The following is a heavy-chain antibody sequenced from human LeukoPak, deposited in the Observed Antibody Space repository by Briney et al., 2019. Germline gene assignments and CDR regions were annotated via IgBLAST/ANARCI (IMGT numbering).Heavy chain of an antibody. Sequence: PGGSLRLSCAASGCTFSSYSMNWVRQAPGKGLEWVSSISSSSSYIYYADSVKGRFTISRDNRKNLLHLQMNSLRPDDSAVYYCAKGLYSGSYDGVLGALAAFDIWGQGTMVTVSS. J-gene: IGHJ3*02. CDR3: AKGLYSGSYDGVLGALAAFDI. CDR1: GCTFSSYS. D-gene: IGHD1-26*01. CDR2: ISSSSSYI. V-gene: IGHV3-21*04.